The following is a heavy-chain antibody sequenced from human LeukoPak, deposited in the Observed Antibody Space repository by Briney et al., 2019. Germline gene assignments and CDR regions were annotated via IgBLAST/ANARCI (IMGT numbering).Heavy chain of an antibody. CDR3: ARQTGSGLFSLP. CDR2: IYFSGGT. Sequence: PSETLSLTCTVSGDSISSSNCYWGWIRQPPGKGLEWIGSIYFSGGTYYNTSLKSRVTISVDTSKNQCSLKLSSVTAADTAVYYWARQTGSGLFSLPGGEGNLVTVSS. CDR1: GDSISSSNCY. D-gene: IGHD3-10*01. J-gene: IGHJ4*02. V-gene: IGHV4-39*01.